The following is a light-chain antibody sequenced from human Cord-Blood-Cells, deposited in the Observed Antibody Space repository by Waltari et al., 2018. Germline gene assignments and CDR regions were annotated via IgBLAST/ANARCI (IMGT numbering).Light chain of an antibody. J-gene: IGLJ1*01. V-gene: IGLV2-14*01. Sequence: QSALTQPASVSGSPGQSITISCTGTSSDVGGYNYVSWYQQHPGKAPKLMIYDVSNRPSGVSNRFSGSKSGNTASLTSSGLRAEDEADYYCSSYTSSSTLVFGTGTKVTVL. CDR1: SSDVGGYNY. CDR2: DVS. CDR3: SSYTSSSTLV.